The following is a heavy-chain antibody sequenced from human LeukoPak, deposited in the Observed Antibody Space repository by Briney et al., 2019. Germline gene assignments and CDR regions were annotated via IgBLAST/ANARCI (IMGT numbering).Heavy chain of an antibody. CDR1: GGTFSSYA. CDR2: IIPIFGTA. V-gene: IGHV1-69*13. D-gene: IGHD3-9*01. J-gene: IGHJ1*01. CDR3: ARVPDILTGHSRLLYFQH. Sequence: SVKVSCKASGGTFSSYAISWVRQAPGQGLEWMGGIIPIFGTANYAQKFQGRVTITADESTSTAYMELSSLRSEDTAVYYCARVPDILTGHSRLLYFQHWGQGTLVTVSS.